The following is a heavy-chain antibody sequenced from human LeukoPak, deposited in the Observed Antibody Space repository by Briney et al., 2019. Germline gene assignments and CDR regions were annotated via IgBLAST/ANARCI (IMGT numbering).Heavy chain of an antibody. V-gene: IGHV1-46*01. J-gene: IGHJ4*02. CDR3: ARGIRGTAMVKYYFDY. Sequence: GASVKVSCKASGYTFTSYYMQWVRQAPGQGLEWMGIINPSGGSTSYAQKFQGRVTMTRDTSTSTVYMELSSLRAEDTAVYYCARGIRGTAMVKYYFDYWGQGTLVTVSS. CDR1: GYTFTSYY. D-gene: IGHD5-18*01. CDR2: INPSGGST.